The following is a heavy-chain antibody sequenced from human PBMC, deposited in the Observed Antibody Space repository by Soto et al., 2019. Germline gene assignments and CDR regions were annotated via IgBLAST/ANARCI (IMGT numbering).Heavy chain of an antibody. CDR1: AESFSGYF. D-gene: IGHD6-19*01. J-gene: IGHJ4*02. CDR2: INHSGNI. Sequence: QVQLQQWGAGLLKPSETLSLTCGVYAESFSGYFWNWIRQPPGKGLEWIGEINHSGNINYNPSLRRRVTISLDTSKNQFSLNLSSVTAAGTAVYYCARGQWLQRSEYWGQGTLVTVSS. V-gene: IGHV4-34*01. CDR3: ARGQWLQRSEY.